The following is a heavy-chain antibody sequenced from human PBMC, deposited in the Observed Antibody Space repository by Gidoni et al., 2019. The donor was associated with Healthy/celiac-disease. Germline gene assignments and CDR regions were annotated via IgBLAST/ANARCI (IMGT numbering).Heavy chain of an antibody. D-gene: IGHD2-15*01. J-gene: IGHJ6*02. Sequence: QVQLQESGPGLVKPSETLSLTCTVSGGSISSYYWSWIRQPPGKGLEWIGYIYYSGSTNYNPSLKSRVTISVDTSKNQFSLKLSSVTAADTAVYYCARGGPGDIVVEGDYYYGMDVWGQGTTVTVSS. CDR1: GGSISSYY. CDR3: ARGGPGDIVVEGDYYYGMDV. CDR2: IYYSGST. V-gene: IGHV4-59*08.